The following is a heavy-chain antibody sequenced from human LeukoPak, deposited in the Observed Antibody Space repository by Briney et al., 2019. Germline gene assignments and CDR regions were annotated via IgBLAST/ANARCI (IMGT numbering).Heavy chain of an antibody. D-gene: IGHD3-10*01. V-gene: IGHV4-34*01. CDR2: INHSGST. J-gene: IGHJ4*02. CDR1: GGSFSGYY. CDR3: ARLRTGYYYGSGSYSSFDY. Sequence: SETLSLTCAVYGGSFSGYYWSWIRQPPGKGLEWIGEINHSGSTNYNPSLKSRVTISVDTSKNQFSLELSSVTAADTAVYYCARLRTGYYYGSGSYSSFDYWGQGTLVTVSS.